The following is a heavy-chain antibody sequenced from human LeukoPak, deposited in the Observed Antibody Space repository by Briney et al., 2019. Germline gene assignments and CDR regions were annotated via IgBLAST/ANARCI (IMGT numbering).Heavy chain of an antibody. D-gene: IGHD6-6*01. CDR2: IYSGGGT. J-gene: IGHJ4*02. CDR1: GFTVSSNY. Sequence: PGGSLRLSCAASGFTVSSNYMSWVRQAPGKGLEWVSVIYSGGGTYYADSVKGRFTISRDNSKNTLYLQMNSLRAEDTAVYYCARDDKQVVGIDYWGQGTLVTVSS. V-gene: IGHV3-53*01. CDR3: ARDDKQVVGIDY.